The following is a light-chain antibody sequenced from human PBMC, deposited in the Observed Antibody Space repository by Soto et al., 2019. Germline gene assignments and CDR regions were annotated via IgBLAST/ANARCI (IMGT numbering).Light chain of an antibody. V-gene: IGKV1-9*01. CDR2: AAS. CDR1: QGISSY. J-gene: IGKJ4*01. Sequence: DIPLTQSPSFLSASVGDRVTITCRASQGISSYLAWYQQKPGKAPKLLIYAASTLQSGVPSRFSGSGSGTEFTRIISSLQPEDFATYYCQQLNSFGGGTKVEIK. CDR3: QQLNS.